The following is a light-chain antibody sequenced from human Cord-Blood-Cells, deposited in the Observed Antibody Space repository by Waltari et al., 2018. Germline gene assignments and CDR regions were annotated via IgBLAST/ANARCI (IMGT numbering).Light chain of an antibody. J-gene: IGLJ3*02. Sequence: QSVLPQPPSASGTPGQRVTISCSGSSSTIGSKTVNWYQQLPGTAPKLLIYSNNQRPSGVPDRFSGSKSGTSASLAISGLQSEDEADYYCAAWDDSLNGWVFGGGTKLTVL. CDR1: SSTIGSKT. V-gene: IGLV1-44*01. CDR3: AAWDDSLNGWV. CDR2: SNN.